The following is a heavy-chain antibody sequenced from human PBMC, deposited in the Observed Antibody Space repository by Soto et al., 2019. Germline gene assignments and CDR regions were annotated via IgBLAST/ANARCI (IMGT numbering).Heavy chain of an antibody. Sequence: LETLSHTCTVSGGSISSYYWSWIRQPPGKGLEWIGYIYYSGSTNYNPSLKSRVTISVDTSKNQFSLKLSSVTAADTAVYYCARGYDFWSGYTQSNWFDPWGQGTLVTVSS. CDR1: GGSISSYY. J-gene: IGHJ5*02. CDR2: IYYSGST. D-gene: IGHD3-3*01. V-gene: IGHV4-59*01. CDR3: ARGYDFWSGYTQSNWFDP.